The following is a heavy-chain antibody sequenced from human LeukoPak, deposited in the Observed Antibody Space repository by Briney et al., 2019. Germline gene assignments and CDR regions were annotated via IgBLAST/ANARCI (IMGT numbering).Heavy chain of an antibody. Sequence: PSETLSLTCTVSGGSISSYYWSWIRQPPGKGLEWIGYIYYSGSTNYNPSLKSRVTISVDTSKNQFSLKLSSVTAADTAVYYCARAKGSGWYSYFDYWGQGTLVTVSS. D-gene: IGHD6-19*01. CDR1: GGSISSYY. J-gene: IGHJ4*02. V-gene: IGHV4-59*01. CDR2: IYYSGST. CDR3: ARAKGSGWYSYFDY.